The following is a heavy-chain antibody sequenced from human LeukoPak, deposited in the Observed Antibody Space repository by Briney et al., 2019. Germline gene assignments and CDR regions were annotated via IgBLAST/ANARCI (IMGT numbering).Heavy chain of an antibody. CDR1: GGTFSSYA. Sequence: ASVKVSCKASGGTFSSYAISWVRQAPGQGLEWMGGIIPIFGRANYAQKFQGRVTITTDESTSTAYMELSSLRSEDTAVYYCARDYYDSSGLNFDYWGQGTLVTVSS. CDR2: IIPIFGRA. CDR3: ARDYYDSSGLNFDY. D-gene: IGHD3-22*01. J-gene: IGHJ4*02. V-gene: IGHV1-69*05.